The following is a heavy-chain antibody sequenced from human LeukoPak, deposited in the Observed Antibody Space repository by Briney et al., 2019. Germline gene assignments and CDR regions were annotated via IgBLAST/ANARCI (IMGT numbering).Heavy chain of an antibody. CDR2: INQDGSAK. J-gene: IGHJ6*03. D-gene: IGHD2-21*01. Sequence: QAGGSLRLSCAASGFTVSSNYMSWVRQAPGKGLEWLANINQDGSAKYYVDSVKGRFTISRDNAKDSLFLQMTSLQDADTAVHYCARAPTPYFTYYRDVWGKGTTVTVSS. CDR3: ARAPTPYFTYYRDV. CDR1: GFTVSSNY. V-gene: IGHV3-7*01.